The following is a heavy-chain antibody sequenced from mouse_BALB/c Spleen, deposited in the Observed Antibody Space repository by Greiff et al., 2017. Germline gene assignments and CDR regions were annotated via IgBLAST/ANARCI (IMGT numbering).Heavy chain of an antibody. J-gene: IGHJ4*01. Sequence: EVQLQQSGAELVRSGASVKLSCTASGFNIKDYYMHWVKQRPEQGLEWIGWIDPENGDTEYAPKFQGKATMTADKSSSTAYMQLSSLTSEDSAVYYCAKETYYGNYPYAMDYWGQGTSVTVSS. CDR2: IDPENGDT. V-gene: IGHV14-4*02. D-gene: IGHD2-10*01. CDR1: GFNIKDYY. CDR3: AKETYYGNYPYAMDY.